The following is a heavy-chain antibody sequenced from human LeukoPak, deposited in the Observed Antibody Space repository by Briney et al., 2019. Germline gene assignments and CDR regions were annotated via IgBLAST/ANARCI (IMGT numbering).Heavy chain of an antibody. J-gene: IGHJ4*02. CDR1: GYSFTSYW. CDR3: ARLAGYYDSSGYCDY. Sequence: GESLKISCQGSGYSFTSYWIGWVRQMPGKGLEWMGIIYPGDSDTRYSPSFQGQVTISADKSISTAYLQWSSLKASDTAMYYCARLAGYYDSSGYCDYWGQGTLVTVSS. V-gene: IGHV5-51*01. CDR2: IYPGDSDT. D-gene: IGHD3-22*01.